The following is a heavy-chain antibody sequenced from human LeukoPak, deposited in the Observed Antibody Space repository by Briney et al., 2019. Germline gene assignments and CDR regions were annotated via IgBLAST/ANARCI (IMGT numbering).Heavy chain of an antibody. V-gene: IGHV4-59*01. CDR2: IYYSGST. CDR1: GGSISSYY. CDR3: ARTHDYGDSYNWFDP. J-gene: IGHJ5*02. Sequence: SETLSLTCTVSGGSISSYYWSWIRQPPGKGLVWIGYIYYSGSTNYNPSLKSRVTISVDTSKNQFSLKLSSVTAADTAVYYCARTHDYGDSYNWFDPWGQGTLVTVSS. D-gene: IGHD4-17*01.